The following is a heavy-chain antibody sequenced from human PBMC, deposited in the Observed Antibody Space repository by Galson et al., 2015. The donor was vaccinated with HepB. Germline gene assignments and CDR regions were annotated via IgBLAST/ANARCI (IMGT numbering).Heavy chain of an antibody. J-gene: IGHJ6*02. V-gene: IGHV1-18*04. CDR3: ARDDYVLLLYPKQWPYYYYGMDV. CDR1: GYTFTSYG. D-gene: IGHD3-16*01. Sequence: SVKVSCKASGYTFTSYGISWVRQAPGQGLEWMGWISAYNGNTNYAQKLQGRVTMTTDTSTSTAYMELRSLRSDDTAVHYCARDDYVLLLYPKQWPYYYYGMDVWGQGTTVTVSS. CDR2: ISAYNGNT.